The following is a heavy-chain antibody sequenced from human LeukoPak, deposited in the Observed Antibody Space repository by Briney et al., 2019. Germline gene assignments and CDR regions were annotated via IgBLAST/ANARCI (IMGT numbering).Heavy chain of an antibody. CDR3: AKDSDSYASDYCFDY. V-gene: IGHV3-30*18. Sequence: PGGSLRLSCAASGFTFSSYGMHWVRQAPGKGLEWLAVLSYDGRNKYYADSVKGRFTISRDNSKNTLYLQMNSLRAEDTAVYYCAKDSDSYASDYCFDYWGQGTLVTVSS. D-gene: IGHD5-18*01. CDR2: LSYDGRNK. J-gene: IGHJ4*02. CDR1: GFTFSSYG.